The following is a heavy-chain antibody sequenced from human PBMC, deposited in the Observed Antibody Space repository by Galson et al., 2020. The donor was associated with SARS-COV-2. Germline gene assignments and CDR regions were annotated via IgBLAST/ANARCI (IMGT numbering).Heavy chain of an antibody. V-gene: IGHV3-23*01. CDR3: AKLATVDYYYGMDV. CDR2: ISSTGGST. Sequence: TGGSLRLSCAASGFIFSTYAMSWVRQAPGKGLKWVSTISSTGGSTYYADSVKGRFTISRDNSKNTLYLQMSSLRAEDTAVYYCAKLATVDYYYGMDVWGQGTTVTVSS. J-gene: IGHJ6*02. CDR1: GFIFSTYA. D-gene: IGHD3-3*02.